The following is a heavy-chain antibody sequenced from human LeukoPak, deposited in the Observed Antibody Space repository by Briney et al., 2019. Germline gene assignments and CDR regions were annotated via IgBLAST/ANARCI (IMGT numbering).Heavy chain of an antibody. CDR1: GGTFSSYA. Sequence: VASVKVSCKASGGTFSSYAISWVRQAPGQGLEWMGGIIPIFGTANYAQKFQGRVTITADESTSTAYMELSSLRSEDTAVYYCARDLGPYSGGYSPNYYYGMDVWGQGTTVTVSS. CDR2: IIPIFGTA. V-gene: IGHV1-69*13. D-gene: IGHD1-26*01. J-gene: IGHJ6*02. CDR3: ARDLGPYSGGYSPNYYYGMDV.